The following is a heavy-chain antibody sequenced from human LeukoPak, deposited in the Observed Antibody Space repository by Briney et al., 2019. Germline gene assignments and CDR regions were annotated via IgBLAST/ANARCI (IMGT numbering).Heavy chain of an antibody. V-gene: IGHV1-69*13. D-gene: IGHD2-15*01. Sequence: SVKVSCKASGYTFTSYDINWVRQATGQGLEWMGGIIPIFGTANYAQKFQGRVTITADESTSTAYMELSSLRSEDTAVYYCARVRGGSQDYYYYYMDVWGKGTTVTVSS. CDR3: ARVRGGSQDYYYYYMDV. CDR2: IIPIFGTA. J-gene: IGHJ6*03. CDR1: GYTFTSYD.